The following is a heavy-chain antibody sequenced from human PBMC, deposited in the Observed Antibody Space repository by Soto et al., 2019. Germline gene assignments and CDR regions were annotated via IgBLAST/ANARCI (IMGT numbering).Heavy chain of an antibody. CDR3: AREIGGTFFEAFET. V-gene: IGHV1-18*01. CDR1: GYSFTNYN. CDR2: ISTYNGNR. J-gene: IGHJ3*02. Sequence: QVNLVQSGAEVRKPGPSVKVSCKASGYSFTNYNIGWVRQAPGQGLEWMGWISTYNGNRNYEQKFQGRVTMTTDTSTTITDMELSGLRPVDRAIYFCAREIGGTFFEAFETWGQGTRVTSSS. D-gene: IGHD3-22*01.